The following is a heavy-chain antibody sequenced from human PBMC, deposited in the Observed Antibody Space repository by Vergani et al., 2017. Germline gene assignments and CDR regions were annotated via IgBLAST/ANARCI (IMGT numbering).Heavy chain of an antibody. CDR1: GGSISSGSYY. CDR3: ARVRYCSGGSCLTFDP. J-gene: IGHJ5*02. Sequence: QVQLQESGPGLVKPSQTLSLTCTVSGGSISSGSYYWSWIRQPAGKGLEWIGRIYTSGSTNYNPSLKSRVTMSVDTSKNQFSLKLSSVTAADTAVYYCARVRYCSGGSCLTFDPWGQGTLVTVSS. CDR2: IYTSGST. V-gene: IGHV4-61*02. D-gene: IGHD2-15*01.